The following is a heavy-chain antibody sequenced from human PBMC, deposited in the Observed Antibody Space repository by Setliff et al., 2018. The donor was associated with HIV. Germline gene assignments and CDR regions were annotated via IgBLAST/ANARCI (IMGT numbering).Heavy chain of an antibody. CDR1: GYTFINFY. CDR2: VNSGSGST. Sequence: ASVKVSCKASGYTFINFYLHWVRLAPGQGLEWMGMVNSGSGSTVFAQKFQGRVTMTTDTSTNTVYLELTSLRSEDTAVYYCASCMAGHYYYYMDVWGKGTTVTVSS. V-gene: IGHV1-46*01. J-gene: IGHJ6*03. D-gene: IGHD6-19*01. CDR3: ASCMAGHYYYYMDV.